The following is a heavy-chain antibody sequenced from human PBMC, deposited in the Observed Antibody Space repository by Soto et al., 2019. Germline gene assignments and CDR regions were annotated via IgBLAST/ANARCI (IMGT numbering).Heavy chain of an antibody. Sequence: GGSLRLSCAASGFTFINYWMSWVRQAPGKGLAWVADIKQDGTEKYYVDSVKGRFTISRDNAKNSLYLQMNSLRAEDTAVYYCARDKYYDFWIGYSNYYLDYWGQGALVTVSS. D-gene: IGHD3-3*01. CDR1: GFTFINYW. CDR3: ARDKYYDFWIGYSNYYLDY. J-gene: IGHJ4*02. CDR2: IKQDGTEK. V-gene: IGHV3-7*03.